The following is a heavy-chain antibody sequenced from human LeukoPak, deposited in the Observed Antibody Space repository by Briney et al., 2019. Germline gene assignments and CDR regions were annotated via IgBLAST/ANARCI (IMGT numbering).Heavy chain of an antibody. CDR3: ARERYCSSTSCYYYYYYYGMDV. CDR1: GFTFSSYS. D-gene: IGHD2-2*01. V-gene: IGHV3-48*02. CDR2: ISSSSSTI. J-gene: IGHJ6*02. Sequence: PGGSLRLSCAASGFTFSSYSMNWVRQAPGKGLEWVSYISSSSSTIYYADSVKGRFTISRDNAKNSLYLQMNSLRDEDTAVYYCARERYCSSTSCYYYYYYYGMDVWGQGTTVTVSS.